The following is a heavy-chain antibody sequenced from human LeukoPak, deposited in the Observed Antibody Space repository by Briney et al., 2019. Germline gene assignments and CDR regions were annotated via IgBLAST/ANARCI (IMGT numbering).Heavy chain of an antibody. J-gene: IGHJ1*01. Sequence: TSETLSLTCAVSGGSISSGGYSWSWIRQPPGKGLEWIGYIYHSGSTYYNPSLKSRVTISVDRSKNQFSLKLSSVTAADTAVYYCARGGAARLHFQNWGQGTLVTVSS. CDR1: GGSISSGGYS. CDR2: IYHSGST. CDR3: ARGGAARLHFQN. V-gene: IGHV4-30-2*01. D-gene: IGHD6-6*01.